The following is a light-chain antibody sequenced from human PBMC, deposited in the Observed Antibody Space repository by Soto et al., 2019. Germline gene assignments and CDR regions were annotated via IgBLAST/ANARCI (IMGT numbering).Light chain of an antibody. V-gene: IGLV2-14*01. CDR2: EVS. Sequence: QSALTQPASVSGSPGQSITISCTGTSSDVGGYNYVSWYQQHPGKAPKLIIYEVSNRPSGVSNRFSGSKSGNTASLTVSGLQAEDEADYYCSSYSSVTTLWVFGGGIKVTVL. J-gene: IGLJ3*02. CDR1: SSDVGGYNY. CDR3: SSYSSVTTLWV.